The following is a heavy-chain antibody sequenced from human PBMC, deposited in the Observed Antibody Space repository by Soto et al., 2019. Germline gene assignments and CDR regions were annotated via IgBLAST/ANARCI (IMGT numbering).Heavy chain of an antibody. Sequence: ASLKVSCKASGYTFTGYYMHWVRQAPGKGLEWMGCINPENGETIYAQKFQGRVTMTGDTSTDTAYMELSSLRSEDTAVYYCATSGLLPHYYMDVWGKGTTVTVSS. J-gene: IGHJ6*03. CDR3: ATSGLLPHYYMDV. V-gene: IGHV1-24*01. CDR2: INPENGET. CDR1: GYTFTGYY. D-gene: IGHD3-22*01.